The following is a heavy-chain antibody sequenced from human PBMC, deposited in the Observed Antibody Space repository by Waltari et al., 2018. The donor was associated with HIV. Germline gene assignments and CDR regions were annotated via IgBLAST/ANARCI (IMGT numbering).Heavy chain of an antibody. V-gene: IGHV3-23*01. D-gene: IGHD2-21*01. CDR3: AKDRMAISPDWYFDL. CDR1: GFTFSSYA. CDR2: ISDIGDTT. J-gene: IGHJ2*01. Sequence: EVQLLESGGDLVQPGGSLRLSCGASGFTFSSYAMTWVRQAPGKGLEWVSGISDIGDTTYYADSVKGRFTISRDKSNNTLYLQMNSLRAEDTAVYYCAKDRMAISPDWYFDLWGRGTLVTVSS.